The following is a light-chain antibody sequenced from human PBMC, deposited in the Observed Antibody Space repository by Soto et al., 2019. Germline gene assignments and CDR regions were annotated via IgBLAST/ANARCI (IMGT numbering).Light chain of an antibody. CDR1: QSVLYSSNNNNY. CDR2: WAS. CDR3: QQYYSSPLT. J-gene: IGKJ4*01. Sequence: DIVMTKSPGSLAVSLGESATINCKSSQSVLYSSNNNNYLAWYQQKPGQPPQLLIYWASTRESGVPDRFSGSGSGTDFTLPISSLQAEDVAVYYCQQYYSSPLTFGGGTKVAIK. V-gene: IGKV4-1*01.